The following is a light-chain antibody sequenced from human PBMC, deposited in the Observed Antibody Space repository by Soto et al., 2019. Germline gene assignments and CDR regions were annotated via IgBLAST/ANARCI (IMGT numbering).Light chain of an antibody. V-gene: IGLV1-44*01. CDR2: GNN. CDR3: AAWDGSLNNVL. CDR1: GSSIGTNT. J-gene: IGLJ2*01. Sequence: QSVLAQPPSASGTPGQRVTISCSGSGSSIGTNTVNWYRQLPGTAPKLLIYGNNQRPSGVPDRFSGSKSGTSASLAISGLQSEDEAEYYCAAWDGSLNNVLFGGGTKATVL.